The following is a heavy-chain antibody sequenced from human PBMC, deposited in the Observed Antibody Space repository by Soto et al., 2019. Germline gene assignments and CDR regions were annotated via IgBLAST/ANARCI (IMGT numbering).Heavy chain of an antibody. J-gene: IGHJ3*01. V-gene: IGHV4-39*02. Sequence: QLQLQESGPGLVQPSETLSLTCSVSGGSISSSNYFWAWIRQPPGKGLEWIGSIYYSGSTYYDPSLKSRVTIFLDSSKNHFSLKLTSVTAADKAVYYCARLDSGWYGGFDVWGQGTMVTVSS. D-gene: IGHD6-19*01. CDR3: ARLDSGWYGGFDV. CDR2: IYYSGST. CDR1: GGSISSSNYF.